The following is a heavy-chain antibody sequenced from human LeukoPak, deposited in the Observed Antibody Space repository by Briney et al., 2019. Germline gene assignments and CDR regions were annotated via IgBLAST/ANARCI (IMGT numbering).Heavy chain of an antibody. CDR3: ARDHYGGYAYSDY. Sequence: PGWSLRLSCVASGFTFSSYGMHWVRQAPGKGLEWVAVIWYDGTNKYYEDSLKGRFTISRDNSKNTLYLQMNSLRAEDTAVYYGARDHYGGYAYSDYWGQGALVIVSS. CDR2: IWYDGTNK. V-gene: IGHV3-33*01. D-gene: IGHD5-12*01. CDR1: GFTFSSYG. J-gene: IGHJ4*02.